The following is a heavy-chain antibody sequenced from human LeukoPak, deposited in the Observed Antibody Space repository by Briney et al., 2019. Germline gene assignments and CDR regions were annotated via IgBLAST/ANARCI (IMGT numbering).Heavy chain of an antibody. CDR1: GFPFSNYW. J-gene: IGHJ6*03. D-gene: IGHD1-26*01. Sequence: GGSLRLSCAASGFPFSNYWMSWVRQAPGKGLEWVSSITSSSSYIYYADSVKGRFTISRDNAKNSLYLQMDSLRVEDTAVYYCARDPYSGNYGAYYYYYMDVWGKGTTVTISS. V-gene: IGHV3-21*06. CDR2: ITSSSSYI. CDR3: ARDPYSGNYGAYYYYYMDV.